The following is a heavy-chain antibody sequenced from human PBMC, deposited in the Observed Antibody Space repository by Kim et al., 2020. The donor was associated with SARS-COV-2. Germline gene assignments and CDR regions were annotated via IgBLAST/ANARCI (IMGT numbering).Heavy chain of an antibody. CDR1: GFIFTNYG. Sequence: LSLTCAASGFIFTNYGMSWVRQAPGKGPEWVSALSDSGGLTYYADSVQGRFTISRDNSKSTLYLQMDSLRVEDTAVYYCAKHWGSGTYYNFLDYWGQGTLVTVSS. D-gene: IGHD3-10*01. CDR3: AKHWGSGTYYNFLDY. J-gene: IGHJ4*02. CDR2: LSDSGGLT. V-gene: IGHV3-23*01.